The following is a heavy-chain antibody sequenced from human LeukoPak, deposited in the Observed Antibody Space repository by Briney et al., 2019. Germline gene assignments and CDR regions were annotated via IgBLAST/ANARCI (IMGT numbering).Heavy chain of an antibody. CDR3: AKDQKSYYDNFDY. Sequence: PGGSLRLSCAASGFTFSSYAMSWVRQALGKGLEWVSAISGSGGSTYYADSVKGRFTISRDNSKNTLYLQMNSLRAEDTAVYYCAKDQKSYYDNFDYWGQGTLVTVSS. D-gene: IGHD3-22*01. CDR2: ISGSGGST. J-gene: IGHJ4*02. V-gene: IGHV3-23*01. CDR1: GFTFSSYA.